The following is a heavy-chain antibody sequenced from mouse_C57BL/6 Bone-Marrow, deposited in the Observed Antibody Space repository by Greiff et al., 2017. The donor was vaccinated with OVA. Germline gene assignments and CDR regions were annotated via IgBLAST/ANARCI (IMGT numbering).Heavy chain of an antibody. Sequence: VESGGGLVQPGGSLKLSCAASGFTFSDYYMYWVRQTPEKRLEWVAYISNGGGSTYYPDTVKGRFTISRDNAKNTLYLQMSRVKSADTARDYCARLQYYYDYDTVADWGQGTLVTVSA. CDR2: ISNGGGST. D-gene: IGHD2-4*01. CDR3: ARLQYYYDYDTVAD. CDR1: GFTFSDYY. V-gene: IGHV5-12*01. J-gene: IGHJ3*01.